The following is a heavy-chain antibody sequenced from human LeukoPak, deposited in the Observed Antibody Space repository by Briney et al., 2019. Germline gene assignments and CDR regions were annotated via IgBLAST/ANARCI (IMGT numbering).Heavy chain of an antibody. CDR3: ARIPNPFYPGIAAAGSDY. J-gene: IGHJ4*02. Sequence: ASVKVSCKASGYTFTSYAMNWVRQAPGPGLEWMGWMNTNTGNPTYAQGFTGRFVFSLDTSVSTAYLQISSLKAEDTAVYYCARIPNPFYPGIAAAGSDYWGQGTLVTVSS. D-gene: IGHD6-13*01. V-gene: IGHV7-4-1*02. CDR2: MNTNTGNP. CDR1: GYTFTSYA.